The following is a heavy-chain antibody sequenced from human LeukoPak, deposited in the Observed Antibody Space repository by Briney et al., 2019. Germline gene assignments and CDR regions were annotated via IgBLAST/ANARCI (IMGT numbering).Heavy chain of an antibody. CDR2: INPHSGDT. D-gene: IGHD5-12*01. J-gene: IGHJ4*02. Sequence: ASVKVSCKASRYTFTGYYMHWVRQAPGQGLEWMGWINPHSGDTNYAQKFQGRVTMTRDTSTSTAYMEVSRLRSDDTAVYYCAKDMRSRGYSGYDCFDYWGQGTLITVSS. CDR1: RYTFTGYY. CDR3: AKDMRSRGYSGYDCFDY. V-gene: IGHV1-2*02.